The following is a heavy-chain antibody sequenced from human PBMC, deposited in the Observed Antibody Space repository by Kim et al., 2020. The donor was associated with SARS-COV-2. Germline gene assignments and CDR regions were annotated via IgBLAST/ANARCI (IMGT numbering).Heavy chain of an antibody. J-gene: IGHJ4*02. V-gene: IGHV3-23*01. D-gene: IGHD6-19*01. Sequence: GSTYSADSVTGRFTISKDNAKNTLYLQMNSLRAEDTAVYYCAKDQGSGWSHWGQGTLVTVSS. CDR3: AKDQGSGWSH. CDR2: GST.